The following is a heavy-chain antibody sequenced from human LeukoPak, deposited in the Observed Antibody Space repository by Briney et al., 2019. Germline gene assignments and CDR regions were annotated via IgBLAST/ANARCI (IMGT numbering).Heavy chain of an antibody. CDR3: ARARSGWTSDAFDI. CDR2: INTNTRNP. D-gene: IGHD6-19*01. J-gene: IGHJ3*02. CDR1: GYTFISYA. V-gene: IGHV7-4-1*02. Sequence: ASVKLSCKASGYTFISYAMNWVRQAPGQGVEWMGWINTNTRNPTYAQGFTGRFVFSLDTSVSTAYLQISSLKAEDTAVYYCARARSGWTSDAFDIWVQGTMVTVSS.